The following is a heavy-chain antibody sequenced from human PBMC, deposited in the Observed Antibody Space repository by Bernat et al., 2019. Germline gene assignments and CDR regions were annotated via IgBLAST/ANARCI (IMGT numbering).Heavy chain of an antibody. D-gene: IGHD2-15*01. J-gene: IGHJ6*03. CDR2: ISSSSYT. V-gene: IGHV3-11*06. Sequence: QVQLVESGGGLVKPGGSLRLSCAASGFTFSDYYMSWIRQAPGKGLEWVSYISSSSYTNYADSVKGRFTISRDNAKNSLYLQMNSLRAEDTAVYYCARRRRYCSGGSCYSPYYYYMDVWGKGTTVTVSS. CDR3: ARRRRYCSGGSCYSPYYYYMDV. CDR1: GFTFSDYY.